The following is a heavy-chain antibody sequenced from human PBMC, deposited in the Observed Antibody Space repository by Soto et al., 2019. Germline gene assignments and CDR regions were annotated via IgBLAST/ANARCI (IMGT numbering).Heavy chain of an antibody. CDR1: GFTFSSYA. Sequence: GGSLRLSCSASGFTFSSYAMHWVRQAPGKGLEYVSAISSNGGSTYYADSVKGRFTISRDNSKNTLYLQMSSLRAEDTAVYYCVKDGNSGYRSGWYLVGIFDYWGQGTLVTVSS. CDR3: VKDGNSGYRSGWYLVGIFDY. J-gene: IGHJ4*02. CDR2: ISSNGGST. D-gene: IGHD6-19*01. V-gene: IGHV3-64D*06.